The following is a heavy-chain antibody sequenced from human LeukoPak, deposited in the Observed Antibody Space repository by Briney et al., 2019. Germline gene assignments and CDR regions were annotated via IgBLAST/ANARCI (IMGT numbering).Heavy chain of an antibody. D-gene: IGHD2-2*01. CDR2: IYYSGST. J-gene: IGHJ3*01. CDR1: GASISNTNYY. V-gene: IGHV4-39*07. Sequence: SQTLSLTCTVSGASISNTNYYCGWIRQPPGKGLEWIGSIYYSGSTYYNPSLKSRVTMSVDTSNNQFSLKLTSLTAADTAVYYCARKSTRGDLWGQGTMVTVSS. CDR3: ARKSTRGDL.